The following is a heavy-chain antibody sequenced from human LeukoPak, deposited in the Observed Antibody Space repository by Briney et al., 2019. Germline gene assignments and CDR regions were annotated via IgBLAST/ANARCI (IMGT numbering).Heavy chain of an antibody. D-gene: IGHD3-22*01. CDR3: ARERYDSSGYYPSEGFDY. CDR1: GGSISSYY. V-gene: IGHV4-30-4*08. CDR2: IYYSGST. J-gene: IGHJ4*02. Sequence: SETLSLTCTVSGGSISSYYWSWIRQPPGKGLEWIGYIYYSGSTYYNPSLKSRVTISVDTSKNQFSLKLSSVTAADTAVYYCARERYDSSGYYPSEGFDYWGQGTLVTVSS.